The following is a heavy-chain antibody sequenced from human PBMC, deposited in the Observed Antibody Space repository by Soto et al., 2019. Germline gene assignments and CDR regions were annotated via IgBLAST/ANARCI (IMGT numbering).Heavy chain of an antibody. D-gene: IGHD3-10*01. V-gene: IGHV4-38-2*01. Sequence: TLSLTCAVSGYSISSGYYWGWIRQPPGKGLEWIGSIYHSGSTYYNPSLKSRVTISVDTSKNQFSLKLSSVTAADTAVYYCARVEYYYGSGNNWFDPWGQGTLVTVSS. CDR3: ARVEYYYGSGNNWFDP. CDR1: GYSISSGYY. J-gene: IGHJ5*02. CDR2: IYHSGST.